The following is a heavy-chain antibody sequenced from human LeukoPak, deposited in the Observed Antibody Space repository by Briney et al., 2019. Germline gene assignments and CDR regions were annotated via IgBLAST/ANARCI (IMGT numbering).Heavy chain of an antibody. J-gene: IGHJ6*03. Sequence: PSETLSLTCAVYGGSFSGYYWSWIRQPPGKGLEWIGEINHSGSTNYNPSLKSRVTISVDTSKNQFSLKLSSVSAADTAVHYCARTTQFERGWELQAYYYMDVWGKGTTVTVSS. V-gene: IGHV4-34*01. CDR2: INHSGST. CDR3: ARTTQFERGWELQAYYYMDV. D-gene: IGHD1-26*01. CDR1: GGSFSGYY.